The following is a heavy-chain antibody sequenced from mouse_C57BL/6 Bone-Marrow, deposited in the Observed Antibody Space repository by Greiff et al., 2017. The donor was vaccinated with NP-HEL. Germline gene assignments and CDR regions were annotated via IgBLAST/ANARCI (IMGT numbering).Heavy chain of an antibody. D-gene: IGHD2-1*01. V-gene: IGHV14-4*01. CDR3: TTREEGVTVYYFDY. Sequence: EVQLQQSGAELVRPGASVKLSCTASGFNIKDDYMHWVKQRPEQGLEWIGWIDPENGDTEYASKFQGKATITADTSSNTAYLQLSSLTSEDTAVYYCTTREEGVTVYYFDYWGQGTTLTVSS. J-gene: IGHJ2*01. CDR1: GFNIKDDY. CDR2: IDPENGDT.